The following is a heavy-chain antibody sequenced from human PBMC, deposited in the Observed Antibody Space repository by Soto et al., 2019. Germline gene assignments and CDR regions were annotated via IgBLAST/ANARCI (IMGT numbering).Heavy chain of an antibody. D-gene: IGHD3-22*01. V-gene: IGHV3-23*01. CDR3: AKESPYSFGGSSYYRNYFDF. J-gene: IGHJ4*02. CDR2: IIRSGDST. Sequence: GGSLRLSCAASGFTFRSYAMSWVRQAPGKGLEWVSGIIRSGDSTYYADSVKGRFAISRDNSKNTLYVQMNNLRAEDTAVYYCAKESPYSFGGSSYYRNYFDFWGQGIQVTGSS. CDR1: GFTFRSYA.